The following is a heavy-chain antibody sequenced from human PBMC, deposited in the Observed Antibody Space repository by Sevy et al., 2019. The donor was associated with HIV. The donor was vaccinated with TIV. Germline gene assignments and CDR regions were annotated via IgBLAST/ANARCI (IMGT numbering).Heavy chain of an antibody. V-gene: IGHV3-48*02. CDR2: ISSSSSPI. J-gene: IGHJ4*02. Sequence: GGSLRLSCAASGISFSGFSMNWVRQAPGKGLEWVSYISSSSSPIFYADSVKGRFTISRDNAKNSVYLQMSSLRDDDTAVYYCARENWNEFDYWGQRTLVTVSS. CDR3: ARENWNEFDY. D-gene: IGHD1-1*01. CDR1: GISFSGFS.